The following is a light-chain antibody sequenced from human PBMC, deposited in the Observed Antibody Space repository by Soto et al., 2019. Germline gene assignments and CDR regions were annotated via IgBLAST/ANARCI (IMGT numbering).Light chain of an antibody. CDR3: QQYGNSPQT. CDR1: RLVSSY. J-gene: IGKJ1*01. Sequence: ETVLTQSPATLSLSPGDIATLSCGASRLVSSYLAWYQQKVVQAPRLLIYDASNRSAGTPGRFSGSGSGTDFTLTISSLEPGDFAVYYCQQYGNSPQTFGQGTKVDIK. CDR2: DAS. V-gene: IGKV3-11*01.